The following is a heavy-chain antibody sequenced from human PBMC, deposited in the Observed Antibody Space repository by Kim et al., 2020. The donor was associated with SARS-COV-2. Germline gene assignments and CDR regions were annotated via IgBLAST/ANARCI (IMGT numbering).Heavy chain of an antibody. D-gene: IGHD3-22*01. CDR2: FDPEDGET. V-gene: IGHV1-24*01. CDR3: ATPPGDSSVDWFDP. J-gene: IGHJ5*02. CDR1: GYTLTELS. Sequence: ASVKVSCKVSGYTLTELSMHWVRQAPGKGLEWMGGFDPEDGETIYAQKFQGRVTMTEDTSTDTAYMELSSLRSEDTAVYYCATPPGDSSVDWFDPWGQGTLVTVSS.